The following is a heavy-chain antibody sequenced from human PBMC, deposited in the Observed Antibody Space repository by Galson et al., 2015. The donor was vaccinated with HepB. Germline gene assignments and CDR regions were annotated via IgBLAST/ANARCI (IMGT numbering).Heavy chain of an antibody. CDR3: AGVLASWLYAFDI. Sequence: SLRLSCAASGFTFRNYAMSWVRQAPGKGLEWVSVISGSGDSTYYADSVKGRFTISRDNSKNTLYLQMNSLRAEDTAVYYCAGVLASWLYAFDIWGQGTMVTVSS. D-gene: IGHD3-22*01. CDR1: GFTFRNYA. CDR2: ISGSGDST. V-gene: IGHV3-23*01. J-gene: IGHJ3*02.